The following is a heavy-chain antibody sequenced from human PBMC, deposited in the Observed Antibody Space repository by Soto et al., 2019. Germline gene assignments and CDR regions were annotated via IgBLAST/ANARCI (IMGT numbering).Heavy chain of an antibody. J-gene: IGHJ5*02. V-gene: IGHV3-30*03. CDR1: GFTVSNYG. CDR3: ARDVVVAAPGFDP. Sequence: PGGSLRLSCAASGFTVSNYGIHWVRQAPGKGLEWVAVISFDGSNEYYADSVKGRFSISRDSSKNTLYLQMNSLRAEDTAVYYCARDVVVAAPGFDPWGQGTLVTVSS. D-gene: IGHD2-15*01. CDR2: ISFDGSNE.